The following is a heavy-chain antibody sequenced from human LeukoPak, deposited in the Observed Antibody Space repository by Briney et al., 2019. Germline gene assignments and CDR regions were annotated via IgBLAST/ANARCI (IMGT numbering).Heavy chain of an antibody. CDR2: ISSSSSTI. CDR1: GFTFSSYS. Sequence: GGSLRLSCAASGFTFSSYSMNWVRQAPGKGLEWVTYISSSSSTIYYADSVKGRFTISRDNAKNSLYLQMNSLRAEDTAVYYCARVPPAARDYWGQGTLVTVSS. J-gene: IGHJ4*02. CDR3: ARVPPAARDY. V-gene: IGHV3-48*01. D-gene: IGHD2-2*01.